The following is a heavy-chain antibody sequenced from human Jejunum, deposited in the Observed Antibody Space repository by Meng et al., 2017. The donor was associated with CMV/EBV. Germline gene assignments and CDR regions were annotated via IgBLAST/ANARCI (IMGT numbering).Heavy chain of an antibody. CDR3: AYRHLYSGNWNVGWFGP. CDR2: IYWDDDK. V-gene: IGHV2-5*02. J-gene: IGHJ5*02. CDR1: LSTSGMG. D-gene: IGHD1-1*01. Sequence: LSTSGMGVAWIRQPPGKAPECLALIYWDDDKRYNPSLASRLAITKDTSKNEVVLTMTNMDPVDTATYYCAYRHLYSGNWNVGWFGPWGQGTLVTVSS.